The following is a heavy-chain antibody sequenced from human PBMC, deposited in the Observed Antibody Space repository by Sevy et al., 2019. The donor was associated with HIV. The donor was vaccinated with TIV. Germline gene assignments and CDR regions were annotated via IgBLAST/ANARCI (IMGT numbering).Heavy chain of an antibody. CDR2: TYSGGRT. V-gene: IGHV3-53*01. CDR1: GFIVNSNY. D-gene: IGHD2-21*02. Sequence: GGSLRLSCAASGFIVNSNYMSWVRQAPGKGLEWVSVTYSGGRTYTADSVKGRFTISRDNSKNTLYLQMNSLRAEDTAVYYCARVLGRDSGYGMDVWGQRTTVTVSS. CDR3: ARVLGRDSGYGMDV. J-gene: IGHJ6*02.